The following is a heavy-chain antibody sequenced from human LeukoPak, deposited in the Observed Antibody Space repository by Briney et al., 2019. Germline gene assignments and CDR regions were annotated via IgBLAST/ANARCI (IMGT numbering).Heavy chain of an antibody. D-gene: IGHD6-19*01. CDR1: GDSIGSYY. CDR2: IYRSENT. J-gene: IGHJ4*02. Sequence: SETLSLSCTVSGDSIGSYYWSWIRQPPGKGLEWIGNIYRSENTNYNTSLKSRVTISVATSKTQFSLKLTSVTTADTAVYYCARDGPQWLAAFDFWGQGTLVTVSS. V-gene: IGHV4-59*13. CDR3: ARDGPQWLAAFDF.